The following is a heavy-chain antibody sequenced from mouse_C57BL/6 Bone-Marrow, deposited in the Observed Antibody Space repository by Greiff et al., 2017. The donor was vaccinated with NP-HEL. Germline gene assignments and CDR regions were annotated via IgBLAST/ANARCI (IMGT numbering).Heavy chain of an antibody. D-gene: IGHD1-1*01. CDR3: ARSTLYGSSYYFDY. J-gene: IGHJ2*01. CDR2: IHPNSGST. CDR1: GYTFTSYW. Sequence: QVQLQQPGAELVKPGASVKLSCKASGYTFTSYWMHWVKQRPGQGLEWIGMIHPNSGSTNYNEKFKSKATLTVDKSSSTAYMQLSSLTSEDSAVYYCARSTLYGSSYYFDYWGQGTTLTVSS. V-gene: IGHV1-64*01.